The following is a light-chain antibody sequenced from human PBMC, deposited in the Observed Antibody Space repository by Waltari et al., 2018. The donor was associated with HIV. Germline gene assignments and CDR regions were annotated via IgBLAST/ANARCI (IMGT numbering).Light chain of an antibody. Sequence: QSVLTQSPSVSAAPGQSVPIPRSGRASTLGRHAVTWYQQFPGKPPRLLVANDDLILSGVSDRLSASKSGTSASLAINDLQSEHESHYYCAAWDDGLNGVIFGGGTKVTVL. CDR3: AAWDDGLNGVI. J-gene: IGLJ2*01. V-gene: IGLV1-36*01. CDR2: NDD. CDR1: ASTLGRHA.